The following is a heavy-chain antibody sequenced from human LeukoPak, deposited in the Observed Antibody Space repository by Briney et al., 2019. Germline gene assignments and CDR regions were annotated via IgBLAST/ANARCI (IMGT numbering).Heavy chain of an antibody. CDR3: ATSFRSGWGFDS. V-gene: IGHV4-59*11. Sequence: SETLSLTCAVSGASMRDHYWTWIRQPPGKGLEWIGSMYYMLNANSYNPSLRSRVSISVDTPDNQSSLKLKSVTAADTAVYYCATSFRSGWGFDSWGQGILVAVSS. CDR2: MYYMLNA. J-gene: IGHJ4*02. CDR1: GASMRDHY. D-gene: IGHD6-19*01.